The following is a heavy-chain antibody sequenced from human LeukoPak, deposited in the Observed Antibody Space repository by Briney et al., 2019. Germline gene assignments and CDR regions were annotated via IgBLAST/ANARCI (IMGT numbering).Heavy chain of an antibody. D-gene: IGHD6-6*01. J-gene: IGHJ3*02. Sequence: SETLSLTCTVSGGSISSGDYYWSWIRQPPGKGLEWIGYIYYSGSTYYNPSLKSRVTISVDTSKNQFSLKLSSVTAADTAVYYCARERFEYSSSSHAFDIWGQGTMVTVSS. V-gene: IGHV4-30-4*08. CDR1: GGSISSGDYY. CDR3: ARERFEYSSSSHAFDI. CDR2: IYYSGST.